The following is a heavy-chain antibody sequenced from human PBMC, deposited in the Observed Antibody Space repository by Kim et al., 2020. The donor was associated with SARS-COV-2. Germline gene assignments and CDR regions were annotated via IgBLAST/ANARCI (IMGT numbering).Heavy chain of an antibody. CDR2: ISAYNGNT. CDR1: GYTFTSYG. CDR3: ARGRGATVTTSPPGY. J-gene: IGHJ4*02. V-gene: IGHV1-18*04. D-gene: IGHD4-17*01. Sequence: ASVKVSCKASGYTFTSYGISWVRQAPGQGLEWMGWISAYNGNTNYAQKLQGRVTMTTDTSTSTAYMELRSLRSDDTAVYYCARGRGATVTTSPPGYWGQGTLVTVSS.